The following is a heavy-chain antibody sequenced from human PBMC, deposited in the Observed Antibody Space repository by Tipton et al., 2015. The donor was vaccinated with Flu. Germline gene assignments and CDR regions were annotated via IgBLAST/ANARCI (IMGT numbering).Heavy chain of an antibody. CDR1: GGSFSGYY. J-gene: IGHJ3*02. D-gene: IGHD3-22*01. V-gene: IGHV4-34*01. Sequence: LRLSCAVYGGSFSGYYWSWIRQPPGKGLEWIGEINHSGSTNYNPSLKSRVTISVDTSKNQFSLKLSSVTAADTAVYYCARAPHHHYYDSSGYFDIWGQGTMVTVSS. CDR3: ARAPHHHYYDSSGYFDI. CDR2: INHSGST.